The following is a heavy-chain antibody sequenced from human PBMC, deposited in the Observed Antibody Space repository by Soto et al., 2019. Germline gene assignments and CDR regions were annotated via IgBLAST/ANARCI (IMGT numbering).Heavy chain of an antibody. Sequence: PGGSLRLSCEASGFTFRNYKMNWVRQAPGKGLEWVSQISIGGSTYYADSVKGGFTISRDNSKNTLYLQMNSLRAEDTAVYYCAREDGYRGGDAFDIWGQGTMVTVSS. CDR3: AREDGYRGGDAFDI. CDR2: ISIGGST. J-gene: IGHJ3*02. CDR1: GFTFRNYK. D-gene: IGHD5-12*01. V-gene: IGHV3-66*01.